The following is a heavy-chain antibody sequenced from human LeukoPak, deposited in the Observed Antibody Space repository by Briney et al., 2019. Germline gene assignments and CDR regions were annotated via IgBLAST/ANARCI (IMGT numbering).Heavy chain of an antibody. CDR1: GGSISSYF. Sequence: PSETLSLTCTVSGGSISSYFWSWIRQPAGKGLEWIGRMYISGDTNYNTSLKSRVTMSPDTSKNQFSLKLTSVTAADTAVYYCARDLVGVVSGFDIWGQGTMVTVSS. CDR2: MYISGDT. V-gene: IGHV4-4*07. D-gene: IGHD2-15*01. J-gene: IGHJ3*02. CDR3: ARDLVGVVSGFDI.